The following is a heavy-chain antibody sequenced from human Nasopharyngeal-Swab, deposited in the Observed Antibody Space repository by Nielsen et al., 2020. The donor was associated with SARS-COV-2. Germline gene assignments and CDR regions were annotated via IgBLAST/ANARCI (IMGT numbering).Heavy chain of an antibody. Sequence: GEALKISWEGSGYSFTSYGISWERQGPGKGLEGKGRIDPSDSYTNYSPSFQGHVTISADKSISTAYLQWSSLKASDTAMYYCARRAYCRGGSCYSPYYYYMDVWGKGTTVTVSS. J-gene: IGHJ6*03. CDR3: ARRAYCRGGSCYSPYYYYMDV. D-gene: IGHD2-15*01. V-gene: IGHV5-10-1*01. CDR2: IDPSDSYT. CDR1: GYSFTSYG.